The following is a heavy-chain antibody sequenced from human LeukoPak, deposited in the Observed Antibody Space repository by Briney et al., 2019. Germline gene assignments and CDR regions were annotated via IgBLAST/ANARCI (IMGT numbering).Heavy chain of an antibody. J-gene: IGHJ6*02. D-gene: IGHD6-19*01. Sequence: GGSLRLSCAASGFTFSSYGMDWVRQAPGKGLEWVANIREDESEKNYVDSVKGRFTISRDNAWNSLYLQMNSLRAEDTAVYYCAKVVSRLVLDYYYGMDVWGQGTTVTVSS. CDR2: IREDESEK. CDR1: GFTFSSYG. V-gene: IGHV3-7*03. CDR3: AKVVSRLVLDYYYGMDV.